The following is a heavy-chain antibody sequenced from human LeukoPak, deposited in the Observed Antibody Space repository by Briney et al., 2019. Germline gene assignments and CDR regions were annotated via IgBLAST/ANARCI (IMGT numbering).Heavy chain of an antibody. CDR3: ARRAFSSGYYYFDY. CDR1: GGSISSYY. CDR2: IYYSGST. D-gene: IGHD3-22*01. V-gene: IGHV4-59*08. Sequence: SETLSLTCTVSGGSISSYYWSWIRQPPGKGLEWIGYIYYSGSTNYNPSLKSRVTISVDTSKNQFSLKLSSVTAADTVVYYCARRAFSSGYYYFDYWGQGTLVTVSS. J-gene: IGHJ4*02.